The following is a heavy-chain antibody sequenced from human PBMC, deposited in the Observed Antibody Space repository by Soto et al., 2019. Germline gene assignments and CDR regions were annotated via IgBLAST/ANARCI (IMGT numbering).Heavy chain of an antibody. J-gene: IGHJ6*02. CDR1: VGSISSYY. CDR2: IYYSGST. CDR3: ARDGRYTNYGMDV. D-gene: IGHD1-26*01. Sequence: SETLSLTCTVSVGSISSYYWSWIRQPPGKGLEWIGYIYYSGSTNYNPSLKSRVTISVDTSKNQFSLKLSSVTAADMAVYYCARDGRYTNYGMDVWGQGTTVTAP. V-gene: IGHV4-59*01.